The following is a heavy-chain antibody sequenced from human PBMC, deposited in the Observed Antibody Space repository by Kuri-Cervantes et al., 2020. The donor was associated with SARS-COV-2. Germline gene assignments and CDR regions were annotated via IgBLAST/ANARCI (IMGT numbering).Heavy chain of an antibody. CDR1: GYTFTSYG. CDR2: INPNSGGT. J-gene: IGHJ4*02. Sequence: ASVKVSCKASGYTFTSYGISWVRQAPGQGLEWMGWINPNSGGTNYAQKFQGRVTMTEDTSTDTAYMELSSLRSEDTAVYYCAKDRESSSHWGQGTLVTVSS. D-gene: IGHD6-13*01. V-gene: IGHV1-18*01. CDR3: AKDRESSSH.